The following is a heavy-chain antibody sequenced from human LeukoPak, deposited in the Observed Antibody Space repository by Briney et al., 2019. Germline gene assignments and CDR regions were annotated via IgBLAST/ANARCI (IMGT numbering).Heavy chain of an antibody. CDR2: ISGGGAGT. V-gene: IGHV3-23*01. CDR3: AKDFVRYNILFDY. D-gene: IGHD1-1*01. CDR1: GLSFSFYA. Sequence: GGSLRLSCAASGLSFSFYAMSWVRQAPGKGLEWVSSISGGGAGTYYADSVRGRFTISRDNSKNTPYLQMNSLRAEDTALYYCAKDFVRYNILFDYWGQGALVTVSS. J-gene: IGHJ4*02.